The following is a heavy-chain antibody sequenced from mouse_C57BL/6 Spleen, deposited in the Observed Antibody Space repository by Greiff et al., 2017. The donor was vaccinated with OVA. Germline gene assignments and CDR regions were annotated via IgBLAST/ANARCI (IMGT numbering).Heavy chain of an antibody. D-gene: IGHD2-4*01. CDR2: IDPETGGT. J-gene: IGHJ1*03. CDR1: GYTFTDYD. V-gene: IGHV1-15*01. Sequence: VQRVESGAELVRPGASVTLSCKASGYTFTDYDMHWVKQTPVHGLEWIGAIDPETGGTAYNQKFKGKAILTADKSSSTAYMELRSLTSEDAAVYYCTRGYDSYWYFDVWGTGTTVTVSS. CDR3: TRGYDSYWYFDV.